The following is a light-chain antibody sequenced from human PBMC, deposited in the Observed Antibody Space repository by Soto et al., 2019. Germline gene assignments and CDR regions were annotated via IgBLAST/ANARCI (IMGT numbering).Light chain of an antibody. Sequence: QSVLTQPASVSGSPGQSFTISCTGTSSDVGGYNYVSWYQQYPGKAPRLMIYEVSNRPSGVSNRFSGSKSGNTASLTISGLQAEDEADYYCSSYTSSNTGVFGGGTKVTVL. CDR1: SSDVGGYNY. CDR3: SSYTSSNTGV. CDR2: EVS. J-gene: IGLJ3*02. V-gene: IGLV2-14*01.